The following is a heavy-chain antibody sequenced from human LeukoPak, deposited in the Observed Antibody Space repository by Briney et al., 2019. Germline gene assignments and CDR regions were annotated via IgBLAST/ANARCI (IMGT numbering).Heavy chain of an antibody. V-gene: IGHV4-39*01. CDR3: ARHTGTTSDFDY. D-gene: IGHD1-1*01. Sequence: SETLSLTCTVSGGSISSSSYYWGWIRQPPGKGLEWFGRIYYSGSTYYNPALKSRDTISVDTAKNQFSLKRSSVTAADRAVYYFARHTGTTSDFDYWGQGTLVTVSS. CDR1: GGSISSSSYY. CDR2: IYYSGST. J-gene: IGHJ4*02.